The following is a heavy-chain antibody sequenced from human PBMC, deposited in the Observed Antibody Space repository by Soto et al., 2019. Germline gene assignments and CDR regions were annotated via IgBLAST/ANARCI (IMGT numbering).Heavy chain of an antibody. D-gene: IGHD3-10*01. Sequence: QVQLQESGPGLVKPSQTLSLTCTVSGGSISSGGYYWSWIRQHPGKGLEWIGYIYYSGSTYYNPPLKSRVTISVDTSKNQFSLKLSSVTAADTAVYYCARELRFGEDYYGMDVWGQRTTVTVSS. CDR3: ARELRFGEDYYGMDV. CDR1: GGSISSGGYY. J-gene: IGHJ6*02. V-gene: IGHV4-31*03. CDR2: IYYSGST.